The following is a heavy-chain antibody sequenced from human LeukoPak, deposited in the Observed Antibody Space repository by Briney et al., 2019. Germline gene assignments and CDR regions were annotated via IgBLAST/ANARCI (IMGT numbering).Heavy chain of an antibody. CDR3: ARSTREVGERFDY. V-gene: IGHV3-73*01. CDR2: IRSKVNSYTT. Sequence: GGSLTLSCAASGFSFSGSAMHWVRQASGKGLEWVGRIRSKVNSYTTAYAASVSGRFTISRDDSKNTAYLQMHSLKTEDTAIYYCARSTREVGERFDYWGQGTLVTVSS. CDR1: GFSFSGSA. J-gene: IGHJ4*02. D-gene: IGHD3-10*01.